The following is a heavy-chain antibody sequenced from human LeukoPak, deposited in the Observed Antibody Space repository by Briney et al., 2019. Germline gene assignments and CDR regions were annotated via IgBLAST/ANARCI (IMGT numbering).Heavy chain of an antibody. CDR2: IYYSGST. V-gene: IGHV4-59*01. D-gene: IGHD3-10*01. Sequence: SETLSLTCTVSGGSISSYYWSWIRQPPWKGLEWIGYIYYSGSTNYNPSLKSRVTISVDTSKNRFSLKLSSVTAADTAVYYCARGGSTSYREFLYNWFDPWGQGTLVTVSS. CDR3: ARGGSTSYREFLYNWFDP. CDR1: GGSISSYY. J-gene: IGHJ5*02.